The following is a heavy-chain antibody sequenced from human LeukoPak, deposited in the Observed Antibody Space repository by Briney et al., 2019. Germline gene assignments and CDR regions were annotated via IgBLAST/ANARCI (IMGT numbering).Heavy chain of an antibody. CDR1: GGTFSSYA. D-gene: IGHD6-13*01. CDR2: IIPILGIA. V-gene: IGHV1-69*04. J-gene: IGHJ4*02. CDR3: ARAGLYSSSWPFDY. Sequence: ASVKVSCKASGGTFSSYAISWVRQAPGQGLEWMGRIIPILGIANYAQKFQGRVTITADKSTSTAYMELSSLRSEDTAVYYCARAGLYSSSWPFDYWGQGTLVTVSS.